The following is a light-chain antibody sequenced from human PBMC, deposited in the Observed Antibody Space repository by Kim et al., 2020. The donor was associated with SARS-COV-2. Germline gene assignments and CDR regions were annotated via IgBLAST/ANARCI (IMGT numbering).Light chain of an antibody. Sequence: ELTQPPSASGTPGQRVTISCSGSSSNIGRDSVYWYQQLPGEAPKLLIYTNDQRPSGVPDRFSGSKSGTSASLAISGLRSEDEADYYCATWDDSLSGPVFGGGTQLTVL. CDR2: TND. CDR1: SSNIGRDS. CDR3: ATWDDSLSGPV. V-gene: IGLV1-47*01. J-gene: IGLJ3*02.